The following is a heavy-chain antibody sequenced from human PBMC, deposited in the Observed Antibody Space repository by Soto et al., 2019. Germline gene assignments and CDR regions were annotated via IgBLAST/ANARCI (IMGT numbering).Heavy chain of an antibody. V-gene: IGHV1-69*13. D-gene: IGHD3-9*01. CDR2: IIPIFGTA. Sequence: SVKVSCKASGGTFSSYAISWVRQAPGQGLEWMGGIIPIFGTANYAQKFQGRVTITADESTSTAYMELSSLRSEDTAVYYCARDTRAGRFNYDTSDLWGRGTLVTAPQ. J-gene: IGHJ2*01. CDR3: ARDTRAGRFNYDTSDL. CDR1: GGTFSSYA.